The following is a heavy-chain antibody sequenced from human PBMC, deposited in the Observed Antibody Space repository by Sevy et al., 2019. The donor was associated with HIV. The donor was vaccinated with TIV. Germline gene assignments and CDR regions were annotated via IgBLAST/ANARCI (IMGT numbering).Heavy chain of an antibody. CDR2: INPNSGGT. CDR1: GYTFTDYF. J-gene: IGHJ3*02. D-gene: IGHD3-22*01. CDR3: ASLSGYYYDSSRYYNTDAFDI. Sequence: AAVKVSCKASGYTFTDYFMHWVRQAPGQGLEWMGWINPNSGGTNYAQRFRGRVTMTRDTSISTAYMELSRLRSDDTAVYYCASLSGYYYDSSRYYNTDAFDIWGQGTMVTVSS. V-gene: IGHV1-2*02.